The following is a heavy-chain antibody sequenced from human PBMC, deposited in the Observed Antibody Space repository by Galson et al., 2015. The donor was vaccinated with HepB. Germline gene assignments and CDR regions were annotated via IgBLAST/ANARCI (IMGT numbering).Heavy chain of an antibody. J-gene: IGHJ3*02. Sequence: QSGAEVKKPGESLRISCKGSGSSFTSYWISWVRQMPGKGLEWMGRIDPSDSYTNYSPSFQGHVTISADKSISTAYLQWSSLKASDTAMYYCARQGMTVDIVATIQGGFYGFDIWGQGTMVTVSS. CDR1: GSSFTSYW. CDR2: IDPSDSYT. D-gene: IGHD5-12*01. CDR3: ARQGMTVDIVATIQGGFYGFDI. V-gene: IGHV5-10-1*01.